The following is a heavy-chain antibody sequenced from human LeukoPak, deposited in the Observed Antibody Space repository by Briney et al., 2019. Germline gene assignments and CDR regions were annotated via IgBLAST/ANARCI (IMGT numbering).Heavy chain of an antibody. CDR3: ARVNWNDAFDI. CDR1: GGSISSGDYY. Sequence: SQTLSLTCTVSGGSISSGDYYWSWIRQPPGKGLEWIGYIYYSGSTYYNPSLKSRVTISVDTSKNQFSLKLNSLTAADTAVYYCARVNWNDAFDIWGQGTMVTVSS. J-gene: IGHJ3*02. CDR2: IYYSGST. D-gene: IGHD1-1*01. V-gene: IGHV4-30-4*08.